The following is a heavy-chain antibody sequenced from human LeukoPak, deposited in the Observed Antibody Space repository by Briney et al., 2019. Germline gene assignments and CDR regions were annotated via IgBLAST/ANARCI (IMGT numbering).Heavy chain of an antibody. V-gene: IGHV3-48*01. D-gene: IGHD6-13*01. J-gene: IGHJ4*02. CDR3: ARGSSSWPPIH. CDR2: ISSSSSTI. Sequence: GGSLRLSCAASGFTFSSYSMNWVRQAPGKGLEWVSYISSSSSTIYYADSVKGRFTISRDNAKNSLYLQMNSLRAEDTAVYYCARGSSSWPPIHWGQGTLVTVSS. CDR1: GFTFSSYS.